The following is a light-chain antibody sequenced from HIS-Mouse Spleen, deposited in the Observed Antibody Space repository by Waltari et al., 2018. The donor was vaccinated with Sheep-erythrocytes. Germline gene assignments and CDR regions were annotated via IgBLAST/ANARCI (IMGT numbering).Light chain of an antibody. V-gene: IGLV1-36*01. CDR1: SSHIGNNA. Sequence: QSVLTQPPSVSEAPRQRVTISCSGSSSHIGNNAVTWYQQLPGKAPKLLIYYDDLLPSGVSDRFSGSKSGTSASLAISGLQSEDEADYYCAAWDDSLNGVVFGGGTKLTVL. J-gene: IGLJ2*01. CDR2: YDD. CDR3: AAWDDSLNGVV.